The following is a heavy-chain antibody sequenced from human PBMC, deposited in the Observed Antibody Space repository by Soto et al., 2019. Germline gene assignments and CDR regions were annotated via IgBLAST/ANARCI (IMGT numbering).Heavy chain of an antibody. D-gene: IGHD6-6*01. CDR1: GGSISSGGYY. Sequence: LSLTCTVSGGSISSGGYYWSWIRQHPGKGLEWIGYIYYSGSTYYNPSLKSRVTISVDTSKNQFSLKRSSVTAADTAVYYCARPGIAARPWGYYGMDVWGQGTTVTVSS. CDR2: IYYSGST. V-gene: IGHV4-31*03. CDR3: ARPGIAARPWGYYGMDV. J-gene: IGHJ6*02.